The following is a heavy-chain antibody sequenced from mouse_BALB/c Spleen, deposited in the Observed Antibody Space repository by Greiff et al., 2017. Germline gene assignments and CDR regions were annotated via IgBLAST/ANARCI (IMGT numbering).Heavy chain of an antibody. CDR2: ISNGGGST. CDR1: GFTFSSYT. J-gene: IGHJ1*01. Sequence: EVQGVESGGGLVQPGGSLKLSCAASGFTFSSYTMSWVRQTPEKRLEWVAYISNGGGSTYYPDTVKGRFTISRDNAKNTLYLQMSSLKSEDTAMYYCARHGSRYFDVWGAGTTVTVSS. V-gene: IGHV5-12-2*01. D-gene: IGHD1-1*01. CDR3: ARHGSRYFDV.